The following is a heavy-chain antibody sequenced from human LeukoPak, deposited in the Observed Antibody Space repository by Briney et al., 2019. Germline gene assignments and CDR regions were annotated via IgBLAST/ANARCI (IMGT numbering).Heavy chain of an antibody. CDR3: ARQPKAGTAFDI. CDR1: SYSFTSYW. CDR2: IYPGDSDT. J-gene: IGHJ3*02. D-gene: IGHD1-1*01. Sequence: GEPLKISCKASSYSFTSYWIGWVRQMPRKGLEWMGIIYPGDSDTRYSASFQGRVTISADNSISTAYLQWSSLKASDTAMYYCARQPKAGTAFDIWGQGTMVTVSS. V-gene: IGHV5-51*01.